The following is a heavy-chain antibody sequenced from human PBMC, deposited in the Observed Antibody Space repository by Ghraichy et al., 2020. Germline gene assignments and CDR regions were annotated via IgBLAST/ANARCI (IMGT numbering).Heavy chain of an antibody. CDR1: GGSISGYY. CDR3: ARDSSAWVGESLSGYWFDP. D-gene: IGHD3-10*01. Sequence: SETLSLTCTVSGGSISGYYWSWIRQSPGKGLEWIGYVYYSGRTDYNPSLKSRVTISVDTSKNQFSLDLGSVTAADTAVYYCARDSSAWVGESLSGYWFDPWGQGTLVTVSS. J-gene: IGHJ5*02. V-gene: IGHV4-59*01. CDR2: VYYSGRT.